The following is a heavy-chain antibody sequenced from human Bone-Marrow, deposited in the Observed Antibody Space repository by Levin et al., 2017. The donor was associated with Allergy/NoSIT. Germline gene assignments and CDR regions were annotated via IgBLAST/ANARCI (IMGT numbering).Heavy chain of an antibody. CDR3: ARTYDFWSGKNWLDP. CDR2: ISSSSSSI. J-gene: IGHJ5*02. CDR1: GFTFSNYN. V-gene: IGHV3-21*01. D-gene: IGHD3-3*01. Sequence: GGSLRLSCAASGFTFSNYNMKWVRQAPGKGLEWVSSISSSSSSIYYADSVKGRCTISRDNAQNSLYLQMNSLRGEDTAVYYCARTYDFWSGKNWLDPWGQGTLVTVSS.